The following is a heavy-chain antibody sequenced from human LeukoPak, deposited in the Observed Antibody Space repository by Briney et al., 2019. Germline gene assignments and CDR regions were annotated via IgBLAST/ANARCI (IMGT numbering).Heavy chain of an antibody. D-gene: IGHD6-6*01. CDR3: AKGVGSSDY. Sequence: GGSLRLSCAASGFTFSNSYMSWVRQAPGKGLEWVSAISGSGGSTYYADSVKGRFTISRDNSKNTLYLQMNSLRAEDTAVYYCAKGVGSSDYWGQGTLVTVSS. CDR1: GFTFSNSY. CDR2: ISGSGGST. V-gene: IGHV3-23*01. J-gene: IGHJ4*02.